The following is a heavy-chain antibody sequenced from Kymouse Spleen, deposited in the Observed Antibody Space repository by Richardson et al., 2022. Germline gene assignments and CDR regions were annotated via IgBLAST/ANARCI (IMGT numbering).Heavy chain of an antibody. V-gene: IGHV3-66*03. D-gene: IGHD3-3*01. CDR3: ARDRRITIFGVVRDYYYYGMDV. CDR2: IYSCGST. J-gene: IGHJ6*02. Sequence: EVQLVESGGGLIQPGGSLRLSCAASGFTVSSNYMSWVRQAPGKGLEWVSVIYSCGSTYYADSVKGRFTISRDNSKNTLYLQMNSLRAEDTAVYYCARDRRITIFGVVRDYYYYGMDVWGQGTTVTVSS. CDR1: GFTVSSNY.